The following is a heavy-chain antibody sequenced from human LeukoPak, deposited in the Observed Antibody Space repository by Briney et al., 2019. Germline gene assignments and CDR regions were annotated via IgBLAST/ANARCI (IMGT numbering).Heavy chain of an antibody. V-gene: IGHV3-7*01. J-gene: IGHJ4*02. CDR1: KFTFTNYW. D-gene: IGHD3-16*02. CDR3: EREEGYVWGSYRPLDY. Sequence: GGSLRLSCAASKFTFTNYWMSWVRQAPGKGLEWVANINEDGSEKYYVDSVKGRFTISRDNAKNSLYLQMNSLRAEDTAVYYCEREEGYVWGSYRPLDYWGQGTLVTVSS. CDR2: INEDGSEK.